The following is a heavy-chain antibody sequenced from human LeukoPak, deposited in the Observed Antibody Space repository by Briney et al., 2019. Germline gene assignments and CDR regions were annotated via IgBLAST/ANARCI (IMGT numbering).Heavy chain of an antibody. Sequence: PSETLSLTCAVYGGSFSGYYWSWIRRPPGKGLEWIGEINHSGSTNYNPSLKSRVTISVDTSKNQFSLKLSSVTAADTAVYYCARGWLARLPDYWGQGTLVTVSS. D-gene: IGHD6-19*01. V-gene: IGHV4-34*01. CDR3: ARGWLARLPDY. CDR2: INHSGST. CDR1: GGSFSGYY. J-gene: IGHJ4*02.